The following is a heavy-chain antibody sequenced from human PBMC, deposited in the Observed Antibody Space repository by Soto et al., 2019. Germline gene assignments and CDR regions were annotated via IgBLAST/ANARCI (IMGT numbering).Heavy chain of an antibody. V-gene: IGHV3-30*18. CDR2: MSYDGSNK. D-gene: IGHD1-26*01. Sequence: GGSLRLSCAASGFTFSSYGMYWVRQAPGKGLECVAVMSYDGSNKYYADSVKGRFTISRDNSKNTLYLQMNSLRPEDTAVYLCAKDPGEIVLYYYGMDVWGQGTTVTVSS. CDR3: AKDPGEIVLYYYGMDV. CDR1: GFTFSSYG. J-gene: IGHJ6*02.